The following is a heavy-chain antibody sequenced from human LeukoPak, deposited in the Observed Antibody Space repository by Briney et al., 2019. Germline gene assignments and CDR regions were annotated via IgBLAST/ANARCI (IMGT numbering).Heavy chain of an antibody. D-gene: IGHD5-12*01. J-gene: IGHJ6*02. V-gene: IGHV3-33*01. CDR2: IWYDGSNK. Sequence: PGGSLRLSCAASGFTFSSYGMHWVRQALGKGLERVAVIWYDGSNKYYADSVKGRFTLSRDNSKSTLYLQMNSLRAEDTAVYYCARALSVATEPPYYYYGMDVWGQGTTVTVSS. CDR1: GFTFSSYG. CDR3: ARALSVATEPPYYYYGMDV.